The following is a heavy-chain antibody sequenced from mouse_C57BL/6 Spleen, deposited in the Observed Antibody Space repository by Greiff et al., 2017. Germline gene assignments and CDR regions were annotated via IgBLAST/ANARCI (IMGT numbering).Heavy chain of an antibody. Sequence: QVQLQQPGAELVMPGASVKLSCKASGYTFTSYWMHWVKPRPGQGLEWIGEIDPSDSYTNYNQKFKGKSTLTVDKSSSTAYMQRSSRTSEDSAVYYCARYTTGYVDYGGQGTTLTVSS. CDR3: ARYTTGYVDY. V-gene: IGHV1-69*01. J-gene: IGHJ2*01. CDR2: IDPSDSYT. CDR1: GYTFTSYW. D-gene: IGHD1-1*01.